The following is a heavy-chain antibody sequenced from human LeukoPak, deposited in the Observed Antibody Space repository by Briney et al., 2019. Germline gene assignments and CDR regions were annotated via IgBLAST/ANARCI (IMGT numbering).Heavy chain of an antibody. Sequence: PSETLSLTCTVSGYSISSGYYWGWIRQPPGKGLEWIGSTYHSGSTYYNPSLKSRVTISVDTSKNQFSLKLSSVTAADTAVYYCARDLACDFLVQGGSHDYWGQGTLVTVSS. CDR3: ARDLACDFLVQGGSHDY. V-gene: IGHV4-38-2*02. D-gene: IGHD3-3*01. J-gene: IGHJ4*02. CDR2: TYHSGST. CDR1: GYSISSGYY.